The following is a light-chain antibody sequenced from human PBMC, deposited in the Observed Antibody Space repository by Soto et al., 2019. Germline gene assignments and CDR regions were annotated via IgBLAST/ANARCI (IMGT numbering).Light chain of an antibody. Sequence: QSALTQPASVSGSPGQSITISCTGTSSDVGGYNYVSWYQQHPGKAPKLMIYEVSNRPSGVSNRFSGSKSGNTASLTISGLQAEGEADYYCSSYTSSSTLAFGGGTKVTVL. J-gene: IGLJ3*02. CDR1: SSDVGGYNY. CDR3: SSYTSSSTLA. CDR2: EVS. V-gene: IGLV2-14*01.